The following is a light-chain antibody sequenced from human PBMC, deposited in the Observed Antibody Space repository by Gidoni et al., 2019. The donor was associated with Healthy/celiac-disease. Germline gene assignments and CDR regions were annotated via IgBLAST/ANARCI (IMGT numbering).Light chain of an antibody. CDR3: QSYDSSNVV. V-gene: IGLV6-57*01. CDR1: SGSIASNY. CDR2: EDN. Sequence: NFMLTQPHSVSESPGKTVTISCPRSSGSIASNYVQWYQQRPGSSPTPVIYEDNQRPSGVPDRFSGSIDSSSNSASLTISGLKTEDEADYYCQSYDSSNVVFGGGTKLTVL. J-gene: IGLJ2*01.